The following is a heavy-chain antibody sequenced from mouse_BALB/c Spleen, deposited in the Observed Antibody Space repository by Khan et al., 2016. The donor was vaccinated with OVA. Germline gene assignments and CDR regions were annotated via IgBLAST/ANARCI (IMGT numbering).Heavy chain of an antibody. CDR1: GFSLTNYG. D-gene: IGHD2-10*01. CDR2: IWSDGST. CDR3: ARQPYYHYNVMDY. V-gene: IGHV2-6-1*01. J-gene: IGHJ4*01. Sequence: QVQLKQSGPGLVAPPQSLSITCTISGFSLTNYGVHWVRQPPGKGLEWLAVIWSDGSTTYNSALKSRLTITKANSKCQAFLKMNSLQTDDTAIYFCARQPYYHYNVMDYWGQGTSVTVSS.